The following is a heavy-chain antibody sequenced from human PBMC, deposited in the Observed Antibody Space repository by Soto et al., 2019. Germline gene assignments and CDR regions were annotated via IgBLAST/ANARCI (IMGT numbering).Heavy chain of an antibody. V-gene: IGHV3-33*01. J-gene: IGHJ4*02. CDR3: ARDDEYDDNGLDY. CDR2: IVNHGGRK. CDR1: GFLFSRFG. D-gene: IGHD1-1*01. Sequence: QVQLVESGGGVVQPGTSLRLSCAASGFLFSRFGMHWVRQAPGKGLEWVAVIVNHGGRKDYADSVRGRFTISRDNSMHTLFLEMSSRRVGDTAIYYCARDDEYDDNGLDYWGQGTLVTVSS.